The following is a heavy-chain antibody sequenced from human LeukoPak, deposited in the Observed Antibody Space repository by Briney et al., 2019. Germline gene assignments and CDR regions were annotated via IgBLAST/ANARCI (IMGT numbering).Heavy chain of an antibody. CDR3: AMGQILYGSHY. CDR1: GGSFSGYY. J-gene: IGHJ4*02. CDR2: INHSGST. V-gene: IGHV4-34*01. Sequence: SETLSLTCAVYGGSFSGYYWSWIRQPPGKGLEWIGEINHSGSTNYNPSLKSRVTISVDTSKNQFSLRLTSVTAADTAVYYCAMGQILYGSHYWGLGTLVTVSS. D-gene: IGHD3-10*01.